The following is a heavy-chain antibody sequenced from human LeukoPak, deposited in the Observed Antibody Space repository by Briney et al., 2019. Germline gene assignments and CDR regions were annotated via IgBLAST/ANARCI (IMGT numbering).Heavy chain of an antibody. D-gene: IGHD5-24*01. CDR2: ISDDGKTM. CDR1: GFPFSNYG. V-gene: IGHV3-30*18. CDR3: AKRDGYNNYFGMDV. J-gene: IGHJ6*02. Sequence: GGSLRLSCAASGFPFSNYGMHWVRQAPGKGPEWVAVISDDGKTMYYGDSVKGRFTISRDNSKNTVSLQMNSLRAEDTAVYYCAKRDGYNNYFGMDVWGQGPRSPSP.